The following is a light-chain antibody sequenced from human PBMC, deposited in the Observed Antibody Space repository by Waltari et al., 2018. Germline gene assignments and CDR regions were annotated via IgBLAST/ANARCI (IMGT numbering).Light chain of an antibody. CDR3: QQGNSYPLT. CDR2: YAD. Sequence: DIQMSQYPSSLSASVGDRVTITCRASQGISTYLNWYQQKPGKAPKLLIYYADSLASGVPSRFSGSGSGTEFTLTISSLQPEDFATYYCQQGNSYPLTFGGGTKVEIK. J-gene: IGKJ4*01. CDR1: QGISTY. V-gene: IGKV1-17*01.